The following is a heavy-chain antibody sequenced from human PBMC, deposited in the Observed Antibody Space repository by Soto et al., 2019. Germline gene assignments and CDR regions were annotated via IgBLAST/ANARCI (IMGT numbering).Heavy chain of an antibody. D-gene: IGHD3-3*01. CDR1: GFTFSSYA. V-gene: IGHV3-23*01. CDR2: ISGSGGST. J-gene: IGHJ6*02. CDR3: ARGFDYDFWSGYYSDKPMGMDV. Sequence: GGSLRLSCAASGFTFSSYAMSWVRQAPGKGLEWVSAISGSGGSTYYEDSVKGRFTISRDNSKNTLYLQMNSLRAEDTAVYYCARGFDYDFWSGYYSDKPMGMDVWGQGTTVTVSS.